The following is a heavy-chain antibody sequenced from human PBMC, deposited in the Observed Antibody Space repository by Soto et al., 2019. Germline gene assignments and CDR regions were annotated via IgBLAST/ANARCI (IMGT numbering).Heavy chain of an antibody. V-gene: IGHV4-39*01. Sequence: QLQLQESGPGLVKPSETLSLTCTVSGGSISSSSYYWGWIRQPPGKGLEWIGSIYYSGSTYYNPSLKSRVTISVDTSKNQFSLKLSSVTAGDTAVYYCARHAQGEGDYLYYYYGMDVWGQGTTVTVSS. CDR1: GGSISSSSYY. D-gene: IGHD4-17*01. CDR3: ARHAQGEGDYLYYYYGMDV. J-gene: IGHJ6*02. CDR2: IYYSGST.